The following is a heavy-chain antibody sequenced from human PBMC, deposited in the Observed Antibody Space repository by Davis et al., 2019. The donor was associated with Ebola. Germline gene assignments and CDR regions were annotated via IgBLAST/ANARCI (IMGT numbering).Heavy chain of an antibody. CDR3: ARGGYCSGGSCYYFDY. V-gene: IGHV1-46*01. CDR1: GYTFTGYY. CDR2: INPIGGTT. J-gene: IGHJ4*02. Sequence: GGSLRLSCAASGYTFTGYYMHWVRQAPGQGLEWMGIINPIGGTTSYAQKFQGRVTMTRDTSTSTVYMELSRLRSDDTAVYYCARGGYCSGGSCYYFDYWGQGTLVTVSS. D-gene: IGHD2-15*01.